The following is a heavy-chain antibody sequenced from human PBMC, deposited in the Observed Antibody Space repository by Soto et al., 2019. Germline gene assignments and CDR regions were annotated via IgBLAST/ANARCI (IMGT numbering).Heavy chain of an antibody. CDR2: VSAGGDMT. J-gene: IGHJ6*02. CDR3: ARGDRGASGSPSSYYYSGLDI. Sequence: DVQLLESGGHLVQPGGSLRLSCAASGFTFSSYAMSLVRQAPGKGLEWVSSVSAGGDMTYYSDSVKGRFTISSVHSNNALFLQRNSLRIEDTALYYCARGDRGASGSPSSYYYSGLDIWGQGTTVTVS. CDR1: GFTFSSYA. D-gene: IGHD2-15*01. V-gene: IGHV3-23*01.